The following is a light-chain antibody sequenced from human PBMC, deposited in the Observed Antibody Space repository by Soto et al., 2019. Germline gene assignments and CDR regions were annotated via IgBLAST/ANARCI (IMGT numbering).Light chain of an antibody. CDR1: QSVSSN. CDR3: QQTLSFPPT. J-gene: IGKJ1*01. Sequence: EIVMTQSPATLSVSPGERATLSCRASQSVSSNLAWYQQKPGEAPKLLIFTGSLLHSGVPPRFSGSGSGTDFTLTISSLQPEDFATYYCQQTLSFPPTFGQGTKV. CDR2: TGS. V-gene: IGKV3-15*01.